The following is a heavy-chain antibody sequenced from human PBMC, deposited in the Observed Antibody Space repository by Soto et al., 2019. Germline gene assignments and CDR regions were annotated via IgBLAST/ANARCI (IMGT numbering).Heavy chain of an antibody. J-gene: IGHJ4*02. D-gene: IGHD2-15*01. Sequence: GPLRLSGAASVFTCSSYAMSWVRQGPGKGLEWVSAISGSGGSTYYADSVKGRFTISRDNSKNTLYLQMNSLRAEDTAVYYCAKVNEPRGTKDLGYCSGGSCYAPDYWGQGTLVTVSS. V-gene: IGHV3-23*01. CDR1: VFTCSSYA. CDR3: AKVNEPRGTKDLGYCSGGSCYAPDY. CDR2: ISGSGGST.